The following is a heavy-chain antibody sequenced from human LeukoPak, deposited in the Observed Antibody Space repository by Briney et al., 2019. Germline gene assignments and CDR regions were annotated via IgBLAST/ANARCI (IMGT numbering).Heavy chain of an antibody. Sequence: PSETLSLTCAVYGGSFSGYYWSWIRQSPGKGLEWIGEIYHSGSTNSNPSLKSRVTISVDTSKNQFSLKLSSVTAADTAVYYCARVKTTMIVATRALDIWGQGTMVTVSS. D-gene: IGHD3-22*01. CDR2: IYHSGST. CDR3: ARVKTTMIVATRALDI. V-gene: IGHV4-34*01. CDR1: GGSFSGYY. J-gene: IGHJ3*02.